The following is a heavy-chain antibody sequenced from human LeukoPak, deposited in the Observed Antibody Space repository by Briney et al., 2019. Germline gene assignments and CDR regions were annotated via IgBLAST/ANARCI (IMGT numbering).Heavy chain of an antibody. CDR3: ARENSNSWYLDY. CDR1: GGSLSPYY. J-gene: IGHJ4*02. Sequence: SHTLSLTCTVPGGSLSPYYWSWMRQPPATGLEWIGYIYNSGRTNYKPSLTSRVTISVDTCKNQLSLKLSTVTAADTAVYYCARENSNSWYLDYWGQGTLVTVSS. CDR2: IYNSGRT. D-gene: IGHD6-13*01. V-gene: IGHV4-59*01.